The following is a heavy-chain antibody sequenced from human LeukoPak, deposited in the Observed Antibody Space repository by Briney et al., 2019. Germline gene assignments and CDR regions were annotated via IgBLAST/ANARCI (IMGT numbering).Heavy chain of an antibody. V-gene: IGHV4-30-2*01. J-gene: IGHJ4*02. D-gene: IGHD3-3*01. CDR1: GGSISSGGYS. CDR2: IYHSGST. Sequence: PSETLSPTCAVSGGSISSGGYSWSWIRQPPGKGLEWIGYIYHSGSTYYNPSLKSRVTISVDRSKNQFSLKLSSVTAADTAVYYCARSQLRFLEWPSFDYWGQGTLVTVSS. CDR3: ARSQLRFLEWPSFDY.